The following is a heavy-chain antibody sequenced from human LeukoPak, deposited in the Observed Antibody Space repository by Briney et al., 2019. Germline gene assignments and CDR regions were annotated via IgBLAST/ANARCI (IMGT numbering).Heavy chain of an antibody. CDR2: IYTSGST. CDR3: AREGATGGTYNWFDP. V-gene: IGHV4-61*02. J-gene: IGHJ5*02. Sequence: SETLSLTCTVSGGSISSGSYYWSWIRQPAGKGLEWIGRIYTSGSTNYNPSLKSRVTISVDTSKNQFSLKLNSVTAADTAVYYCAREGATGGTYNWFDPWGQGTWSPSPQ. D-gene: IGHD1-1*01. CDR1: GGSISSGSYY.